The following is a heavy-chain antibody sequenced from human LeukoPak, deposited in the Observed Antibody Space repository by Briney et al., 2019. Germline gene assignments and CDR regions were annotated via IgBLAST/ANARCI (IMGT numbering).Heavy chain of an antibody. CDR2: VNPYNGFT. D-gene: IGHD7-27*01. J-gene: IGHJ4*02. Sequence: ASVKVSCKASGYTFTSYAMNWVRQAPGQGLDWMAYVNPYNGFTKFAQKFQGRVTITRDTSTNTAYMELSSLRSDDTAVYYCAKQTSWGFQVPDFWGQGTLVTVSS. CDR3: AKQTSWGFQVPDF. V-gene: IGHV1-2*02. CDR1: GYTFTSYA.